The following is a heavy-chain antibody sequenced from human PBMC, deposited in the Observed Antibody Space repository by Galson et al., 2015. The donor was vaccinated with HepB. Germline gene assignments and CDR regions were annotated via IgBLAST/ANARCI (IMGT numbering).Heavy chain of an antibody. J-gene: IGHJ4*02. Sequence: SVKVSCKASGYKFTSYYMHWVRQAPGQGLEWMGIINPSGGSTDYAQKFRGRVTMTRDTSTSTVFMELSSLRSEDTAVYHCARGVSLWDGPDYWGQGTLVTVSS. CDR1: GYKFTSYY. CDR2: INPSGGST. D-gene: IGHD3-10*01. CDR3: ARGVSLWDGPDY. V-gene: IGHV1-46*01.